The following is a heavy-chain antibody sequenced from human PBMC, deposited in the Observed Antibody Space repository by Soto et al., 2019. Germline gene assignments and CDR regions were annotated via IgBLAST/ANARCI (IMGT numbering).Heavy chain of an antibody. V-gene: IGHV4-30-2*03. CDR2: IYHSGST. CDR3: ARRLYYDSSGFEGGGMDV. J-gene: IGHJ6*02. D-gene: IGHD3-22*01. Sequence: ASETLSLTCAVSGGSISSGGYSWSWIRQPPGKGLEWIGYIYHSGSTYYNPSLKSRVTISVDTSKNQFSLKLSSVTAADTAVYYCARRLYYDSSGFEGGGMDVWGQGTTVTVSS. CDR1: GGSISSGGYS.